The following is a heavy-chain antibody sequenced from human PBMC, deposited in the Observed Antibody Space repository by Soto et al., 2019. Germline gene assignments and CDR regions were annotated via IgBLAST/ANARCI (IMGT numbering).Heavy chain of an antibody. CDR3: GRPITDSGSNCRFDY. V-gene: IGHV5-51*01. CDR1: GYTFTSYW. Sequence: GESLKISCKGFGYTFTSYWIGWVRQMPGKGLEWMGIIYPGDSDTRYSPSFQGQVTLSADKCISTAYPQWCSLMASDTAIYYCGRPITDSGSNCRFDYCRREALVTVSS. D-gene: IGHD4-4*01. J-gene: IGHJ4*02. CDR2: IYPGDSDT.